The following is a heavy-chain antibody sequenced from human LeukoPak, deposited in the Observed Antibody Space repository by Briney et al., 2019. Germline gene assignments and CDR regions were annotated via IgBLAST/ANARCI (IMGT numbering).Heavy chain of an antibody. CDR2: IYTSGST. V-gene: IGHV4-61*02. D-gene: IGHD4-17*01. CDR3: ARIGSMTTVTQRENYFDY. J-gene: IGHJ4*02. Sequence: PSETLSLTCTVSGGSISSGSYYWSWIRQPAGKGLEWIGRIYTSGSTNYNPSLKSRVTISVDTSKSQFSLKLSSVTAADTAVYYCARIGSMTTVTQRENYFDYWGQGTLVTVSS. CDR1: GGSISSGSYY.